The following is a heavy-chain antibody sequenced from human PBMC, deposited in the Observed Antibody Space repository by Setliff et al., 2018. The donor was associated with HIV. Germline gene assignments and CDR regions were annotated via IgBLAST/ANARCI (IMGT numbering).Heavy chain of an antibody. V-gene: IGHV5-51*01. D-gene: IGHD2-8*01. CDR1: GYSFTTYW. Sequence: PGESLKISCKGSGYSFTTYWIGWVRQMPGKGLEWMGIIYPGDSDTRYSPSFQGQVTISRDSSTNTLFLQMNSLRIEDTAVYYCAKEVLNVLEDPYLDVWGRGTTVTVSS. CDR3: AKEVLNVLEDPYLDV. CDR2: IYPGDSDT. J-gene: IGHJ6*03.